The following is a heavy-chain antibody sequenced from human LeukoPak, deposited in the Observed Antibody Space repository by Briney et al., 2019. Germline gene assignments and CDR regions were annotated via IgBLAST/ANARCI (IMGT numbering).Heavy chain of an antibody. CDR2: INHSGST. V-gene: IGHV4-34*01. Sequence: KPSETLSLTCTVSGGSISSYYWSWIRQPPGKGLEWIGEINHSGSTNYNPSLKSRVTISVDTSKNQFSLKLSSVTAADTAVYYCARLRVYGDNRRDYWGQGTLVTVSS. J-gene: IGHJ4*02. CDR1: GGSISSYY. CDR3: ARLRVYGDNRRDY. D-gene: IGHD4-17*01.